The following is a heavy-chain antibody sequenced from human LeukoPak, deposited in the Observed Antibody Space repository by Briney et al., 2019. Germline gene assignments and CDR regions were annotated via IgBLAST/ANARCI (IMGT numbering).Heavy chain of an antibody. CDR2: ISYDGSNK. Sequence: GRSLRLSCAASGFTFSSYGMHWVRQAPGKGLEWVAVISYDGSNKYYADSVKGRFTISRDNSKNTLYLQMNSLRAEDTAVYYCAKDPGASYYDNNGYYNAFDMWGQGTMVAVSS. CDR1: GFTFSSYG. J-gene: IGHJ3*02. V-gene: IGHV3-30*18. CDR3: AKDPGASYYDNNGYYNAFDM. D-gene: IGHD3-22*01.